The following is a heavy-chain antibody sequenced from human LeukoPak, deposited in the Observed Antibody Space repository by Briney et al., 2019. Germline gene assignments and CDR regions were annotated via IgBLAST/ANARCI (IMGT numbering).Heavy chain of an antibody. D-gene: IGHD5-18*01. J-gene: IGHJ4*02. CDR2: MNPNSGNT. Sequence: ASVKVSCKASGYTFTSYDINWERQATGQGLEWMGWMNPNSGNTGYAQKFQGRVTITRNTSISTAYMELSSLRSEDTAVYYCARGYSYGYEADYWGQGTLVTVSS. CDR3: ARGYSYGYEADY. CDR1: GYTFTSYD. V-gene: IGHV1-8*03.